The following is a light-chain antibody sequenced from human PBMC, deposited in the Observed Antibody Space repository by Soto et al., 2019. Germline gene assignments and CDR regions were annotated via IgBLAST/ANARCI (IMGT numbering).Light chain of an antibody. J-gene: IGKJ2*01. V-gene: IGKV3D-15*01. CDR3: QQYNNWPSGKT. Sequence: EIVMTQSPATLSVSPGDRVTLSCRASQSVSANLAWYRLKPGQSPSLLIYGGSIRATGVPARFSGSGSGTEFTLTLSSLQSEDFAVYYCQQYNNWPSGKTFGQGTRLEIK. CDR2: GGS. CDR1: QSVSAN.